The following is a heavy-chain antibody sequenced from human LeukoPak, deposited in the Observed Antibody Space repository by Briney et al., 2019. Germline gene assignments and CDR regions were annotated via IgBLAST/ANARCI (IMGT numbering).Heavy chain of an antibody. CDR1: GGSISTYY. V-gene: IGHV4-59*01. D-gene: IGHD1-14*01. Sequence: SETLSLTCTVSGGSISTYYWSSVRQPPGKGLEWIGYISYSGSTNYNPSLKSRVTISVDTSKNQFSLKLRSVTAADTAVYYCARGRIIGPWGQGTLVTVSS. CDR2: ISYSGST. CDR3: ARGRIIGP. J-gene: IGHJ4*02.